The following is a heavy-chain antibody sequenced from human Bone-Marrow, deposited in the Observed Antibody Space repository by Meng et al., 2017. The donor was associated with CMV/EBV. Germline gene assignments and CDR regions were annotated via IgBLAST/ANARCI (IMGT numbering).Heavy chain of an antibody. D-gene: IGHD3-3*01. V-gene: IGHV3-20*04. CDR1: GFTFDDYG. CDR3: ARDLLSTRFARTYYDFWSGYLGPHYFDD. Sequence: GESLKISCAASGFTFDDYGMIWVRQAPGKGLEWVSGISRNSGSTGYADSVNGRFTISRDNAKNSLYLQMNSLRAEDTALYYCARDLLSTRFARTYYDFWSGYLGPHYFDDWGQGTMVTVSS. CDR2: ISRNSGST. J-gene: IGHJ4*01.